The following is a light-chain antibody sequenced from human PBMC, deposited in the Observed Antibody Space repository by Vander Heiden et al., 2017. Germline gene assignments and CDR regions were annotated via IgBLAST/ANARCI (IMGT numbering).Light chain of an antibody. CDR1: SSNLGNKY. V-gene: IGLV1-51*02. CDR3: GTWDSSLSVWV. J-gene: IGLJ3*02. Sequence: QSVLTQPPSVSAAQGQKVTISFSGSSSNLGNKYISWYQHLPGTAPKLLIFENNKRPSGIPDRFAGSNSGTSATLGITGVQTGDEADYYCGTWDSSLSVWVCGGGTKVTVV. CDR2: ENN.